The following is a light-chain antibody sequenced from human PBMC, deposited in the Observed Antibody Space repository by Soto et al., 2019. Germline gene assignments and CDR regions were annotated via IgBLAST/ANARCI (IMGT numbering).Light chain of an antibody. J-gene: IGKJ1*01. CDR2: AAS. CDR3: QQTSGVPGT. Sequence: DIQMTQSPSALSASVGDRVTITCRASQSVDKYLNWYQQKPGKAPKLLIFAASSLGSGVPSRFSGSGLGTHFTLTITNLQPEDLETYYCQQTSGVPGTFGQGTKVEL. V-gene: IGKV1-39*01. CDR1: QSVDKY.